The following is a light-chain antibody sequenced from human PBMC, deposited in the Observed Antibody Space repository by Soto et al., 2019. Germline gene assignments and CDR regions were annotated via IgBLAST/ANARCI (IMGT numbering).Light chain of an antibody. V-gene: IGKV1-39*01. CDR3: QQSYSDPRT. CDR2: DAS. J-gene: IGKJ1*01. Sequence: DIQMTQSPSSLSASVGDRVTITCRASQSISSYLNWYQQKPGKAPKLLIFDASSLQSGVPSRFSGSGSGTDFTLTISSLQPVDFAIYYCQQSYSDPRTFGQGTKVEIK. CDR1: QSISSY.